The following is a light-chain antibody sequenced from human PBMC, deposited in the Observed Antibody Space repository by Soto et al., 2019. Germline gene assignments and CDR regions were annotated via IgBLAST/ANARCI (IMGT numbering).Light chain of an antibody. CDR3: QQYSNWPPIT. CDR1: QSVYSS. Sequence: ETVMTQSPAALSVSPGERATLSCRASQSVYSSLAWYQQKHGQAPRLLIYGASNRATGIPARFSGSGSGTEFTLTISRLQSEDFAVYYCQQYSNWPPITVGQGTRLEI. V-gene: IGKV3-15*01. J-gene: IGKJ5*01. CDR2: GAS.